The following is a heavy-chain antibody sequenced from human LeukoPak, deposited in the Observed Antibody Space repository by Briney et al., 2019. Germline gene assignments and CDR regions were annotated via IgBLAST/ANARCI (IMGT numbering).Heavy chain of an antibody. CDR2: ISSSSSYI. V-gene: IGHV3-21*01. D-gene: IGHD3-10*01. J-gene: IGHJ4*02. CDR1: GFTFSSYS. Sequence: PGGSLRLSCAASGFTFSSYSMNWVRQAPGKGLEWVSSISSSSSYIYYADSVKGRFTISRDNAKNSLYLQMNSLRAEDTAVYYCARDSGPEVLWFGELFRLQIDYWGQGTLVTVSS. CDR3: ARDSGPEVLWFGELFRLQIDY.